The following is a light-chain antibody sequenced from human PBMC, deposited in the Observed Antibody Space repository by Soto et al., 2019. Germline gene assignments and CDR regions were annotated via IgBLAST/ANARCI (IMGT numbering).Light chain of an antibody. Sequence: QSVLTQPASVSGSPGQSITISCTGTDSDVGSYNLVSWYQHHPGKAPKLLIYEGSKRPSGVSTHFSGSTSGNTASLTISGLQAEDEADYYCCSYSRSSTSVLFGGGTKVTVL. CDR2: EGS. CDR3: CSYSRSSTSVL. CDR1: DSDVGSYNL. J-gene: IGLJ2*01. V-gene: IGLV2-23*01.